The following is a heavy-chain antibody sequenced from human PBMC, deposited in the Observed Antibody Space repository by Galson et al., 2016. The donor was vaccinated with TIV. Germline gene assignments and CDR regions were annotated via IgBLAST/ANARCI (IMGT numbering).Heavy chain of an antibody. J-gene: IGHJ5*02. Sequence: AYISRTSGTIYYADSVKGRFTISRDNAENSLFLQMNSLRVEDTAIYYCASDLLEIPGEGYLEPWGRGTLVIVSS. CDR2: ISRTSGTI. CDR3: ASDLLEIPGEGYLEP. D-gene: IGHD1-1*01. V-gene: IGHV3-48*04.